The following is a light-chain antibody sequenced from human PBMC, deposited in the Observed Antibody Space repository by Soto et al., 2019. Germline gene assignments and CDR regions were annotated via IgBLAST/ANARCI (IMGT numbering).Light chain of an antibody. CDR3: QQRSNWIT. CDR1: QTVRNNY. CDR2: DAS. J-gene: IGKJ5*01. Sequence: FVLTQSPGTLSLSPGERATLSCRASQTVRNNYLAWYQQKPGQAPRLLIYDASNRATGIPARFSGSGSGTNFTLTISSLEPEDFAVYYCQQRSNWITFGQGTRLEIK. V-gene: IGKV3-11*01.